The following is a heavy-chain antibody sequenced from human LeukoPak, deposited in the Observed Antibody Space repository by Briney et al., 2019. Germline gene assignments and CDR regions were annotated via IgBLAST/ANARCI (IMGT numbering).Heavy chain of an antibody. CDR2: ISTSSRSI. D-gene: IGHD3-22*01. Sequence: GGSLRLSCAASGFIFSTYSMNWVRQAPGKGLEWVSSISTSSRSIYYADSVKGRFTIPRDNARDSLYLQMNSLRAEDTAVYYCARHHYDSGAYYDYWGQGTLVTVSS. J-gene: IGHJ4*02. CDR1: GFIFSTYS. CDR3: ARHHYDSGAYYDY. V-gene: IGHV3-21*01.